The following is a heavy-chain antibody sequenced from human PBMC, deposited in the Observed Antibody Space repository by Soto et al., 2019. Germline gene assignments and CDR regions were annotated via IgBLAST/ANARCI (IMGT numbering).Heavy chain of an antibody. D-gene: IGHD5-12*01. Sequence: EVQLVESGGGLVQPGGSLRLSCAASGFTFSDYAMHWVRQAPGKGLEYVSGISSDGSGTYYGNSMKGRFTISRDNSKNTLYLRMGSLRAEDMAVYYCVRGGLATTNPTDYWGQGTLVTVSS. CDR1: GFTFSDYA. V-gene: IGHV3-64*01. CDR2: ISSDGSGT. J-gene: IGHJ4*02. CDR3: VRGGLATTNPTDY.